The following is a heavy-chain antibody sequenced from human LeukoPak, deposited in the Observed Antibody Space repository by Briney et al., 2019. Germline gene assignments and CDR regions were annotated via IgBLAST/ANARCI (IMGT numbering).Heavy chain of an antibody. V-gene: IGHV3-7*01. CDR1: GFSFSSYW. CDR3: TRDERHWGAVAGGPDY. CDR2: IKQDGSEK. J-gene: IGHJ4*02. D-gene: IGHD6-19*01. Sequence: GGSLRLSCAASGFSFSSYWMTWVRQAPGKGLEWVANIKQDGSEKYFVDSVHGRFTISRDNAKNSLYLQMNSLGVEDAAVYYCTRDERHWGAVAGGPDYWGQGTLVIVSS.